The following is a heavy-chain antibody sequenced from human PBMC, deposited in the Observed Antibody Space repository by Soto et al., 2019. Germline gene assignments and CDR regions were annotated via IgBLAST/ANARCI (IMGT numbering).Heavy chain of an antibody. V-gene: IGHV5-51*01. J-gene: IGHJ4*02. Sequence: ESLTISCRCSGYSFTRYWIGWVRQMPGKGLEWMGSIYPGNSDTRYSPSFQGQVTISADKSISTAYLQWSSLKASDTAMYYCTRVYYGSGIPKFDYWGQGTLVTVSS. D-gene: IGHD3-10*01. CDR3: TRVYYGSGIPKFDY. CDR1: GYSFTRYW. CDR2: IYPGNSDT.